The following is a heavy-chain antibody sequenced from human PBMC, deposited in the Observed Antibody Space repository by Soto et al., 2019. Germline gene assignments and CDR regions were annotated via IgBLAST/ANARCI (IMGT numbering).Heavy chain of an antibody. D-gene: IGHD2-8*01. J-gene: IGHJ4*02. CDR3: AREPLGYCTNGVCYTGFDY. Sequence: EVQLLESGGGLVQPGGSLRLSCAASGFTFSSYAMSWVRQAPGKGLEWVSAISGSGGSTYYADSVKGRFTISRDNAKNSLYLQMNSLRAEDTAVYYCAREPLGYCTNGVCYTGFDYWGQGTLVTVSS. V-gene: IGHV3-23*01. CDR1: GFTFSSYA. CDR2: ISGSGGST.